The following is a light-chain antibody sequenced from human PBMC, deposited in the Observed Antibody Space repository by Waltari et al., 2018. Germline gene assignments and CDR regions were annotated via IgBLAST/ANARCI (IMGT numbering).Light chain of an antibody. J-gene: IGKJ2*01. Sequence: EIVLTQSPGTLSLSPGEKAILSCRASQSLKVAYVAWYQQRSGQAPRPLIYGALYRAADIPDRFSGSGSGTDFTLTITRLEPEDFAVYYCQQYDTSPGTFGQGTKLEMK. CDR1: QSLKVAY. V-gene: IGKV3-20*01. CDR2: GAL. CDR3: QQYDTSPGT.